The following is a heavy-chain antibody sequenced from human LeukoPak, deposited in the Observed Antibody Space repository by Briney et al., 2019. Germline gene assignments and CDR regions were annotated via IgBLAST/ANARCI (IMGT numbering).Heavy chain of an antibody. D-gene: IGHD3-10*01. Sequence: SETLSLTCTVSGGSISSYYWSWIRQPPGKGLEWIAYIHYNGYTNYNPSLKSRVTISVDTSKNQLSLKLSSVTAADTAVYYCARHLDYYGSGTYEYWGQGTLVTVSS. V-gene: IGHV4-59*08. CDR3: ARHLDYYGSGTYEY. CDR2: IHYNGYT. CDR1: GGSISSYY. J-gene: IGHJ4*02.